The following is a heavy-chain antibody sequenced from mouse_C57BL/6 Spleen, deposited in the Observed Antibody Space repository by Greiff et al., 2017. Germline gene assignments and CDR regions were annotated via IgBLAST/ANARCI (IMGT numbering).Heavy chain of an antibody. V-gene: IGHV5-17*01. Sequence: EVQRVESGGGLVKPGGSLKLSCAASGFTFSDYGMHWVRQPPEKGLEWVAYISSGSSTIYYADTVEGRFTISRDKAKNTLFLQMTSLRSEDTTMYYCAIYDYGGFAYWGQGTLVTVSA. CDR1: GFTFSDYG. J-gene: IGHJ3*01. CDR3: AIYDYGGFAY. CDR2: ISSGSSTI. D-gene: IGHD2-4*01.